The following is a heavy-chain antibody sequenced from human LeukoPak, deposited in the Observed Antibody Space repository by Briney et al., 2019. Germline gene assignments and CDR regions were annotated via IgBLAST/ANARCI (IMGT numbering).Heavy chain of an antibody. CDR1: GGSISSSSYY. CDR2: IYYSGST. J-gene: IGHJ5*02. V-gene: IGHV4-39*07. D-gene: IGHD6-19*01. Sequence: SETLSLTCTVSGGSISSSSYYWGWIRQPPGKGLEWIVSIYYSGSTYYNPSLKGRVTISVDTSKNPFSLKLSSVTAADTAVYYCARDLRSGWHRGEVSFDHWGQGTLVTVSS. CDR3: ARDLRSGWHRGEVSFDH.